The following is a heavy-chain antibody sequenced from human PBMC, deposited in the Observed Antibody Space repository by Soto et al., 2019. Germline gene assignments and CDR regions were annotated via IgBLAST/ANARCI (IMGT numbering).Heavy chain of an antibody. Sequence: PSQTLSLTCAISGDRVSSNSAACNWIRQSPSRGLEWLGRTYYRSKWYNDYAVSVKSRITINPDTSKNQFSLQLNSVTPEDTAVYYCAREPNVAGTFYYYYYGMDVWGQGTTVTVSS. CDR3: AREPNVAGTFYYYYYGMDV. V-gene: IGHV6-1*01. D-gene: IGHD6-19*01. CDR1: GDRVSSNSAA. J-gene: IGHJ6*02. CDR2: TYYRSKWYN.